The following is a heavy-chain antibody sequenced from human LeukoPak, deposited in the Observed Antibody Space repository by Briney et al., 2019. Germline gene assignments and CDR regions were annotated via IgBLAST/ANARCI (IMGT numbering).Heavy chain of an antibody. CDR1: GGSISSYY. CDR2: IYTSGST. Sequence: SQTLSLTCTVSGGSISSYYWSWIRQPAGKGLEWIGRIYTSGSTNYNPSLKSRVTMSVDTSKNQFSLKLSSVTAPDTAVYYCAREYCSSTSCYGFFDYWGQGTLVTVSS. J-gene: IGHJ4*02. D-gene: IGHD2-2*01. V-gene: IGHV4-4*07. CDR3: AREYCSSTSCYGFFDY.